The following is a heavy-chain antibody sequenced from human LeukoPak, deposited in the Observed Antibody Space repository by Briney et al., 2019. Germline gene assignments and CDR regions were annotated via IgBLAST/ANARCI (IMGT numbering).Heavy chain of an antibody. CDR2: VDPEDGET. Sequence: ASVKISCKVSGYTFTDYYMHWVQQAPGKGLEWMGLVDPEDGETIYAEKFQGRVTITADTSTDTAYMELSSLRSEDTAVYYCATIPVDTAPRDFDYWGQGTLVTVSS. J-gene: IGHJ4*02. V-gene: IGHV1-69-2*01. D-gene: IGHD5-18*01. CDR3: ATIPVDTAPRDFDY. CDR1: GYTFTDYY.